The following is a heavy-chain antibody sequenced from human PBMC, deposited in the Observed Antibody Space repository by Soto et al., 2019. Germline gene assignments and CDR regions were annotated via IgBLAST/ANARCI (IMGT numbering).Heavy chain of an antibody. CDR1: GFTFSSYG. V-gene: IGHV3-33*01. D-gene: IGHD3-22*01. CDR2: IWYDGSNK. Sequence: LRLSCAASGFTFSSYGMHWVRQAPGKGLEWVAVIWYDGSNKYYADSVKGRFTISRDNSKNTLYLQMNSLRAEDTAVSYCAPHYYDSSGYSDPAFDIWGQGTMVTVS. CDR3: APHYYDSSGYSDPAFDI. J-gene: IGHJ3*02.